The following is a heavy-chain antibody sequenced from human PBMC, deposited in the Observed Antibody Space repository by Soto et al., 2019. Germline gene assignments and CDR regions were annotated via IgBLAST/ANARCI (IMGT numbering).Heavy chain of an antibody. Sequence: ASVKVSCKASGYTFTGYYMHWVRQAPGQGLEWMGWINPNSGGTNYAQKFQGWVTMTRDTSISTAYMELSRLRSDDTAVYYCAREGSSWGSYYFDYWGQGTLVTVSS. D-gene: IGHD6-13*01. CDR3: AREGSSWGSYYFDY. CDR1: GYTFTGYY. V-gene: IGHV1-2*04. J-gene: IGHJ4*02. CDR2: INPNSGGT.